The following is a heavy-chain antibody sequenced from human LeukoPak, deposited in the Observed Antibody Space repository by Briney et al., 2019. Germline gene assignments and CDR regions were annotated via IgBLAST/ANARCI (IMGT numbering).Heavy chain of an antibody. V-gene: IGHV3-21*01. CDR3: ARALFYYDFWSGHDY. CDR2: ISSSSSYI. D-gene: IGHD3-3*01. Sequence: GGSLRLSCAVSGFTFSSYSMNWVRQAPGKGLEWVSSISSSSSYIYYADSVKGRFTISRDNTKNSLYLQMNSLRAEDTAVYYCARALFYYDFWSGHDYWGQGTLVTVSS. J-gene: IGHJ4*02. CDR1: GFTFSSYS.